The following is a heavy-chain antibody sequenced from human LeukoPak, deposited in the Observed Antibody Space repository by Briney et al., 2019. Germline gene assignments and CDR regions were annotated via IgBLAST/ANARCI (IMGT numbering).Heavy chain of an antibody. CDR2: IYSGGST. J-gene: IGHJ4*02. V-gene: IGHV3-53*01. CDR3: ARVMGDGYNPTYFDY. CDR1: GFTVSSNY. D-gene: IGHD5-24*01. Sequence: PGGSLRLSCAASGFTVSSNYMSWVRQAPGKGQELVSVIYSGGSTYYADSVKGRFTISTDNSKNTLYLQMNSLRAEDTSVYYCARVMGDGYNPTYFDYWGQGTLVTVSS.